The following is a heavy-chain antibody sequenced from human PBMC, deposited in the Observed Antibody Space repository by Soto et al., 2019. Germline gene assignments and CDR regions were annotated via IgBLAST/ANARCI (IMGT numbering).Heavy chain of an antibody. J-gene: IGHJ3*02. Sequence: TSETLSLTCTVSGGSISSYYWSWIRQPPGKGLEWIGYIYYSGSTNYNPSLKSRVTISVDTSKNQFSLKLSSVTAADTAVYYCAREPRGYSGYDSGDAFDIWGQGTMVTVSS. CDR2: IYYSGST. CDR3: AREPRGYSGYDSGDAFDI. CDR1: GGSISSYY. V-gene: IGHV4-59*01. D-gene: IGHD5-12*01.